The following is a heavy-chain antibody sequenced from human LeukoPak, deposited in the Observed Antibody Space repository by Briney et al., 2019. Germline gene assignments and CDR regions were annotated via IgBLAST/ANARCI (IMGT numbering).Heavy chain of an antibody. V-gene: IGHV3-21*04. Sequence: GGSLRLSCAASGFTFSSYGMNWVRQAPGKGLEWVSLISSSSSYIYYADSVKGRFTISRDNAKNSLYLQMNSLRVEDTAVYYCAKEGRSLQTYWGQGTLVTVSS. D-gene: IGHD5-24*01. CDR3: AKEGRSLQTY. CDR1: GFTFSSYG. J-gene: IGHJ4*02. CDR2: ISSSSSYI.